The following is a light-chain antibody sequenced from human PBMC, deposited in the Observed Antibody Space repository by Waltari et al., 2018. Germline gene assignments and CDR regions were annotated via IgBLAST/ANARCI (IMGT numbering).Light chain of an antibody. Sequence: EIVMTQSPATLSVSPGGRATLSCRASQSVSSNLAWFQKKPGQAPRLLIYGASTRATGFSARFRGSGSGTEFTLTISSLQSEDFAVYFCLQYDNWPRVFGQGTKLEIK. CDR3: LQYDNWPRV. V-gene: IGKV3-15*01. J-gene: IGKJ2*01. CDR1: QSVSSN. CDR2: GAS.